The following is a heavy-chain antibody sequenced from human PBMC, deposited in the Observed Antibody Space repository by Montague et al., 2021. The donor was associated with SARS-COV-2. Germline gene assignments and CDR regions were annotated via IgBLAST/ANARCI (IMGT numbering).Heavy chain of an antibody. D-gene: IGHD3-3*01. CDR1: GGSFSGYY. Sequence: SETLSLTCAVYGGSFSGYYWSWIRQPPEKGLEWIGEINQSGRTNNNPSPKSRVIISVDTSKNQFSLKLSSVTAADTAVYYCATQPSSITIFGVVQGYYFDDWGQGTLVTVSS. CDR2: INQSGRT. CDR3: ATQPSSITIFGVVQGYYFDD. J-gene: IGHJ4*02. V-gene: IGHV4-34*01.